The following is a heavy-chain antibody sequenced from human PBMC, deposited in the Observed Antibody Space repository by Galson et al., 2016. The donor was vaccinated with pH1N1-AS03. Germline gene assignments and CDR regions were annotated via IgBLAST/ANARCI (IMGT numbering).Heavy chain of an antibody. CDR3: ARRDYNSSYLLPYNWLDP. CDR2: IYPGDSA. D-gene: IGHD6-13*01. J-gene: IGHJ5*02. CDR1: GYTFSNYW. V-gene: IGHV5-51*01. Sequence: AEVKKPGESLKISCKGSGYTFSNYWIVWVRQMPGKGLEWMGIIYPGDSARYSPSFQGQVTISADKSLSTAYLQWSSLKASDTGIYYCARRDYNSSYLLPYNWLDPWGQGTLVTVSS.